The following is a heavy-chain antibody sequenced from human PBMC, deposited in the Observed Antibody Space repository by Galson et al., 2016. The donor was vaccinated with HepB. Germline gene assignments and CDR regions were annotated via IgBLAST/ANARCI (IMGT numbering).Heavy chain of an antibody. J-gene: IGHJ4*02. Sequence: SCKASGYTFTTYGISWVRQAPGQGLEWMGSISGYNGNTNHAQKFQARVTLTADTSTATAHMELRSLRSDDTAVYYCARFNVWGSYRPDFDYWGQGTLVTVSS. D-gene: IGHD3-16*02. CDR2: ISGYNGNT. V-gene: IGHV1-18*01. CDR3: ARFNVWGSYRPDFDY. CDR1: GYTFTTYG.